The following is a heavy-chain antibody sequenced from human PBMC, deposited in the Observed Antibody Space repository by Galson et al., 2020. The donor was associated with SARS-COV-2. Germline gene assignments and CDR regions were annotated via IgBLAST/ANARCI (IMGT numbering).Heavy chain of an antibody. V-gene: IGHV3-64D*06. D-gene: IGHD3-3*01. J-gene: IGHJ6*03. CDR3: VKDGVRFNYYYYMDV. CDR1: GFTFSTYA. Sequence: GGSLSLSCSASGFTFSTYAIYWVRQAPGKGLEYVSVISSDGGSAYYADSVKGRFTISRDNSKDTLYLQMSSLRTEDTAVYYCVKDGVRFNYYYYMDVWGKGTTVTVSS. CDR2: ISSDGGSA.